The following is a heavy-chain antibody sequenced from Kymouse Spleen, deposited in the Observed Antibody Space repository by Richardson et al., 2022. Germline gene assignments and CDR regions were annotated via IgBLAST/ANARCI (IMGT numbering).Heavy chain of an antibody. Sequence: QLQLQESGPGLVKPSETLSLTCTVSGGSISSSSYYWGWIRQPPGKGLEWIGSIYYSGSTYYNPSLKSRVTISVDTSKNQFSLKLSSVTAADTAVYYCARMRFGELSLDYWGQGTLVTVSS. CDR3: ARMRFGELSLDY. CDR2: IYYSGST. V-gene: IGHV4-39*01. CDR1: GGSISSSSYY. D-gene: IGHD3-10*01. J-gene: IGHJ4*02.